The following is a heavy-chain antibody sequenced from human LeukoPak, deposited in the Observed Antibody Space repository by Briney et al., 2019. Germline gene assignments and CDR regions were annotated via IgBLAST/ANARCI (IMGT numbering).Heavy chain of an antibody. CDR1: SGSISGYY. D-gene: IGHD5-24*01. CDR3: ARIVERTTPNNYCYYGMDV. J-gene: IGHJ6*02. Sequence: SETLSLTCAVSSGSISGYYWSWIRQPPGKGLEWIGEINQSGSSNYNPSLKTRVTISIDRSNKQFFLKLSSVTAADTAVYYCARIVERTTPNNYCYYGMDVWGQGTAVTVSS. V-gene: IGHV4-34*01. CDR2: INQSGSS.